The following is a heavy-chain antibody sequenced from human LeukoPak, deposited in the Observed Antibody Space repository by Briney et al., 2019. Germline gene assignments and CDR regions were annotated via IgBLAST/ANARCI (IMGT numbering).Heavy chain of an antibody. CDR2: INPSGGST. Sequence: ASVKVSCTASGYTFTSYYMHWVRQAPGQGLEWMGIINPSGGSTSYAQKFQGRVTMTRDTSTSTVYMELSSLRSEDTAVYYCARVKIIRGSSSWYFDYWGQGTLVTVSS. J-gene: IGHJ4*02. D-gene: IGHD6-13*01. V-gene: IGHV1-46*01. CDR1: GYTFTSYY. CDR3: ARVKIIRGSSSWYFDY.